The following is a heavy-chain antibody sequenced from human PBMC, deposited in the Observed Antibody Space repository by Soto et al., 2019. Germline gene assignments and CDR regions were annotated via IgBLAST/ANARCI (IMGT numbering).Heavy chain of an antibody. D-gene: IGHD3-22*01. Sequence: RLSCAASGFTFSSYAMSWVRQAPGKGLEWVSAIRGSGGSTYNADSVKRLFTISRDNAKNSLYLQMNSLRAEDTAVYYCARGAYYYDSSGLSYWGQGTLVTVSS. CDR3: ARGAYYYDSSGLSY. J-gene: IGHJ4*02. CDR2: IRGSGGST. V-gene: IGHV3-23*01. CDR1: GFTFSSYA.